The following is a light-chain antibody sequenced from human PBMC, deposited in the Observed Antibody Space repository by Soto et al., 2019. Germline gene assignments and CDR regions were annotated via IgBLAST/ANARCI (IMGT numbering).Light chain of an antibody. Sequence: QSVLSQPLSVSAAPGQRVTISCSGSSSNIGGNSVSWYQQLPGTAPKLLIYDDDQRPSGIPDRFSGSKSGTSATLGITGFQTGDEADYYCGSWDSSLSAYVFGTGTKVTV. V-gene: IGLV1-51*01. CDR3: GSWDSSLSAYV. J-gene: IGLJ1*01. CDR1: SSNIGGNS. CDR2: DDD.